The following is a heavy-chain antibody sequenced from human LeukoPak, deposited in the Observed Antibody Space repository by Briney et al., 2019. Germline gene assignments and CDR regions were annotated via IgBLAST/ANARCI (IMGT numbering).Heavy chain of an antibody. J-gene: IGHJ6*02. CDR2: ISAYNGNT. Sequence: ASVKVSCKASGYTLTNFAIIWVRQAPGQGLEWMGRISAYNGNTIYAQKVQGRATITIDTSTSTAYMDLRSLRSDDTAVYYCARVNIVVVVTTTGDYYYGMDVWGQGTMVTVSS. V-gene: IGHV1-18*01. CDR3: ARVNIVVVVTTTGDYYYGMDV. D-gene: IGHD2-15*01. CDR1: GYTLTNFA.